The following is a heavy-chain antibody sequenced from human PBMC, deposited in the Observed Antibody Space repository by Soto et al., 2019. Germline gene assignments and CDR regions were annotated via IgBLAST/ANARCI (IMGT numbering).Heavy chain of an antibody. CDR3: SRLPYSAEGLFDT. CDR2: IYYNGNT. J-gene: IGHJ5*02. V-gene: IGHV4-59*08. D-gene: IGHD6-13*01. Sequence: PSETLSLTCTVSGGSISPYYWNWIRQSPGKGLEWIGYIYYNGNTNYNPSLKSRVTISIDTSKNQFSLKLTSVTAADSAVYYCSRLPYSAEGLFDTCGQGTLVTGSA. CDR1: GGSISPYY.